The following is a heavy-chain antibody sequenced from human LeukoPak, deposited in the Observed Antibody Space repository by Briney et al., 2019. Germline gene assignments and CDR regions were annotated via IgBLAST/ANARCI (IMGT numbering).Heavy chain of an antibody. J-gene: IGHJ6*03. V-gene: IGHV4-34*01. D-gene: IGHD3-9*01. CDR1: GGSFSGYY. Sequence: SETLSLTCAVYGGSFSGYYWRWIRQPPGKGLEWIGEINHSGSTNYNPSLKSRVTISVDTSKNQFSLKLSSVTAADTAVYYCARVRDPLDRTPDYYHYMDVWGKATTVTVSS. CDR2: INHSGST. CDR3: ARVRDPLDRTPDYYHYMDV.